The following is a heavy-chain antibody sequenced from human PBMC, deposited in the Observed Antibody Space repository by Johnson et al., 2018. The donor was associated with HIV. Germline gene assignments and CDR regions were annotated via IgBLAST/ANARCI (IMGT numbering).Heavy chain of an antibody. V-gene: IGHV3-13*01. D-gene: IGHD1-26*01. Sequence: VQLVESGGGLVQPGGSLRLSCAASGFTFSRSDMHWVRQATGKGLEWVSGIGTAGDTYYPGSVKGRFTISRENAKNSFYLQMNSLRAEDTAVYYCAKEGSGSYYDVVAFDIWGQGTMVTVSS. J-gene: IGHJ3*02. CDR2: IGTAGDT. CDR1: GFTFSRSD. CDR3: AKEGSGSYYDVVAFDI.